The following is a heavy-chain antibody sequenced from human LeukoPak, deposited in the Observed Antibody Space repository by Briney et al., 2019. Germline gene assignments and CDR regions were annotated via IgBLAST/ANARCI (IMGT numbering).Heavy chain of an antibody. D-gene: IGHD3-3*01. CDR3: AKCLRITIFADAFDI. J-gene: IGHJ3*02. Sequence: GGSLRLSCAASGFTFSSYGMHWVRQAPGKGLEWVAFIRYDGSNKYYADSVKGRFTISRDNSKNTLYLQMNSLRAEDTAVYYCAKCLRITIFADAFDIWGQGTMVTVSS. V-gene: IGHV3-30*02. CDR1: GFTFSSYG. CDR2: IRYDGSNK.